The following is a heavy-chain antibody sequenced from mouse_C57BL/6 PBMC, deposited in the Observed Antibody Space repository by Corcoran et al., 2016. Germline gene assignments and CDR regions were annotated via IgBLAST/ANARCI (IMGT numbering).Heavy chain of an antibody. CDR2: INTYSGVP. V-gene: IGHV9-3*01. D-gene: IGHD2-12*01. J-gene: IGHJ1*03. CDR1: GYTFTTYG. Sequence: QIQLVQSGPELKKPGETVKISCKASGYTFTTYGMSWVKQAPGKGLKWMGWINTYSGVPTYADDFKGRFAFSLETSASTAYLQINNLKNEDTATYFCARLLRRDWYFDVWGTGTTVTVSS. CDR3: ARLLRRDWYFDV.